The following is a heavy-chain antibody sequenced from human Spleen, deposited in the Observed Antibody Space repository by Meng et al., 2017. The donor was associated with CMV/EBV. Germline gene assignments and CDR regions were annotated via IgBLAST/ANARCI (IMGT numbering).Heavy chain of an antibody. Sequence: GESLKISCAASGFTFSSYTMNWVRQVPGKGLEWVSYISSSGSTIYYADSVKGRFTISRDNAKNSLYLQMNSLRAEDTAVYYCARGERRYCSSTSCQAFDYWGQGTLVTVSS. CDR1: GFTFSSYT. D-gene: IGHD2-2*01. CDR3: ARGERRYCSSTSCQAFDY. CDR2: ISSSGSTI. V-gene: IGHV3-48*04. J-gene: IGHJ4*02.